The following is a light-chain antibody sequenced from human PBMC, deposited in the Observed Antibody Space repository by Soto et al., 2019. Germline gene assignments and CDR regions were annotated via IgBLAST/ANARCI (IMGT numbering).Light chain of an antibody. CDR1: QSVSSY. Sequence: EIVLTQSPATLSLSPGERATLSCRASQSVSSYLAWYQQKPGQAPRLLIYDASNRATGIPARFSGSGSGTDFNLTISSLEPEDFAVYYCQQRSNWPGTFGQGTKVELK. CDR2: DAS. J-gene: IGKJ1*01. V-gene: IGKV3-11*01. CDR3: QQRSNWPGT.